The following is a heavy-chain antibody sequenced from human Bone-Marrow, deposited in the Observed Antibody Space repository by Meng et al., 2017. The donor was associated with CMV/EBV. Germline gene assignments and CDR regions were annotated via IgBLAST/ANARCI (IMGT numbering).Heavy chain of an antibody. J-gene: IGHJ4*02. CDR3: ARVVKMAKYYFDY. D-gene: IGHD5-24*01. CDR1: GGSISSSSYY. Sequence: SETLSLTCTVSGGSISSSSYYWGWIRQPPGKGLEWIGSIYYSGSTYYNPSLKSRVTISVDTSKNQFSLKLSSVTAADTAVYYCARVVKMAKYYFDYWGQGTLVTVSS. CDR2: IYYSGST. V-gene: IGHV4-39*07.